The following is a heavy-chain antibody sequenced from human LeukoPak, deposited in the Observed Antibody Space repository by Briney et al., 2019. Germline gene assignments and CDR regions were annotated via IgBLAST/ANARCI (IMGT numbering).Heavy chain of an antibody. CDR1: GFTVSGNY. V-gene: IGHV3-53*01. J-gene: IGHJ4*02. Sequence: GGSLRLSCAASGFTVSGNYMSWVRQAPGKGLEWVSLIYSGGTTYYADSVKGRFTISRDNSKNTLYLQMNSLRAEDTAVYYCARSGERKYYFDYWGQGTLVTVSS. CDR3: ARSGERKYYFDY. CDR2: IYSGGTT. D-gene: IGHD2-15*01.